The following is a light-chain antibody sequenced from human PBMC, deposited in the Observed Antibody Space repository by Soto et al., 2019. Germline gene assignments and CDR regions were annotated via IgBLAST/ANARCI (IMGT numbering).Light chain of an antibody. Sequence: EIVLTQSPGTLSLSPGERATLSCRASQSFSSSYLAWYQQKPGQAPRLLIYGASSRGTGIPDRFSGSESGPQFTLTISSLQPEDFAVYYCQHYGSALFTFGPGTKVDVK. J-gene: IGKJ3*01. CDR2: GAS. CDR3: QHYGSALFT. V-gene: IGKV3-20*01. CDR1: QSFSSSY.